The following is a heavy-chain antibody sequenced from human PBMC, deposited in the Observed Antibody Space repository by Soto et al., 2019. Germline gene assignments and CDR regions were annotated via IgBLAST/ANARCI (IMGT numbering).Heavy chain of an antibody. CDR2: IIPIFGTT. CDR3: ARALVRCRSVTCYLDDYFDF. Sequence: QVHLVQSGAEVKKPGSSVRVSCKASGGTFNNYTITWVRQAPGQGLEWMGGIIPIFGTTNYAQKFQGRVSISADKSTNTAFMDLSSLRPEDTAIYFCARALVRCRSVTCYLDDYFDFWGQGVLVTVSS. J-gene: IGHJ4*02. V-gene: IGHV1-69*06. D-gene: IGHD2-2*01. CDR1: GGTFNNYT.